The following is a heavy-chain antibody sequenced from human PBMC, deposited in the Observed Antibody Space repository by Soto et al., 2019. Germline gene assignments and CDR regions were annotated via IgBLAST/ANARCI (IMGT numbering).Heavy chain of an antibody. CDR3: AKDLFSPWSLTYYSYGMDV. D-gene: IGHD3-9*01. J-gene: IGHJ6*02. CDR1: GFTFSSYA. CDR2: ISYDGSNK. V-gene: IGHV3-30*18. Sequence: GGSLRLSCAASGFTFSSYAMHWVRQAPGKGLEWVAVISYDGSNKYYADSVKGRFTISRDNSKNTLYLQMNSLRAEDTAVYYCAKDLFSPWSLTYYSYGMDVWGQGPTVTV.